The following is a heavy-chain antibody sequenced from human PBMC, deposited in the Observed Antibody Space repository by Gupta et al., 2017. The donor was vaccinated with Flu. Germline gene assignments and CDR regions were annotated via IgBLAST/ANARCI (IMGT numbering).Heavy chain of an antibody. CDR1: FTSYE. J-gene: IGHJ4*02. Sequence: FTSYEMNWVRQAPGKGLEWVSNIGNWGSDIYYADAVKGRFTISRDNAKNTLYLQMKRMRAEDTAVYFCASSRSAWDGGRVYWGQGTLVTVSS. V-gene: IGHV3-48*03. D-gene: IGHD4-17*01. CDR2: IGNWGSDI. CDR3: ASSRSAWDGGRVY.